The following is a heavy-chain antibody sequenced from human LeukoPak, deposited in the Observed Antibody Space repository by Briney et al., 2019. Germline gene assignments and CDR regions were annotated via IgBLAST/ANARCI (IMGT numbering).Heavy chain of an antibody. Sequence: GGSLRLSCAASGFTFSSYAMSWVRQAPGKGLEWVSAICDGGGNTYYADSVKARFTISRDNSKNTLYLQMHSLRAEDTAVYYCAKKMGPNYGDFDYWGQGTLVTVSS. CDR1: GFTFSSYA. V-gene: IGHV3-23*01. CDR3: AKKMGPNYGDFDY. CDR2: ICDGGGNT. D-gene: IGHD4-17*01. J-gene: IGHJ4*02.